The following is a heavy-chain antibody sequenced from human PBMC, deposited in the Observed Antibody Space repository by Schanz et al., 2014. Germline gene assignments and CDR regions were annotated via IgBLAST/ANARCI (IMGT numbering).Heavy chain of an antibody. V-gene: IGHV1-69*09. CDR3: AREVGLYDRGWFDP. J-gene: IGHJ5*02. D-gene: IGHD3-22*01. Sequence: QVQLVQSGAEMKKPGASVKVSCKASGYTFTGYYMHWVRQAPGQGLEWMGRIIPILGIANYAQRFQGRVTITADKSSDTAYMELSSLRSEDTAVYYCAREVGLYDRGWFDPWGQGTLVTVSS. CDR2: IIPILGIA. CDR1: GYTFTGYY.